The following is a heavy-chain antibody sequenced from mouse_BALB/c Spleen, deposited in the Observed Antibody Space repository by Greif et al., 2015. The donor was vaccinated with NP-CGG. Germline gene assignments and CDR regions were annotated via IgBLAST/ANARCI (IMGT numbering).Heavy chain of an antibody. CDR3: ARDRGTAPYWYFDV. V-gene: IGHV5-9-4*01. Sequence: HLVESGGGLVKPGGSLKLSCAAPGFTFSSYAMSWVRQSPEKRLEWVAEISSGGSYTYYPDTVTGRFTISRDNAKNTLYLEMSSLRSEDTAMYYCARDRGTAPYWYFDVWGAGTTVTVSS. D-gene: IGHD3-1*01. CDR1: GFTFSSYA. J-gene: IGHJ1*01. CDR2: ISSGGSYT.